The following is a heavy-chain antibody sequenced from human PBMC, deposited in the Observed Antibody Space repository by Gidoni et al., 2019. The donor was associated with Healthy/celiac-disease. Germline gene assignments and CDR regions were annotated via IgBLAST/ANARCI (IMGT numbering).Heavy chain of an antibody. V-gene: IGHV3-49*04. CDR2: IRSKAYGGTT. CDR3: TRDPGGYCSSTSCPYYYGMDV. D-gene: IGHD2-2*01. J-gene: IGHJ6*02. Sequence: EVQLVESGGGLVQPGRSLRLSCTASGFTFGDYAMSWVRQAPGKGLEWVGFIRSKAYGGTTEYAASVKGRFTISRDDSKSIAYLQMNSLKTEDTAVYYCTRDPGGYCSSTSCPYYYGMDVWGQGTTVTVSS. CDR1: GFTFGDYA.